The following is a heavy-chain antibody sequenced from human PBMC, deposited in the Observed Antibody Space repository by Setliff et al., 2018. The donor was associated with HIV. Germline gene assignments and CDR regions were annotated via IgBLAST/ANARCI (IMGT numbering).Heavy chain of an antibody. CDR3: AREEPIDSSGYYFGGWFDP. J-gene: IGHJ5*02. CDR2: MYYSGRT. D-gene: IGHD3-22*01. CDR1: GGSISSSSYY. V-gene: IGHV4-39*07. Sequence: PSETLSLTCTVSGGSISSSSYYWGWTRQPPGKGLEWIGSMYYSGRTYYNLSLKSRVTISVDTSKNQFSLKLSSVTVADTAVYYCAREEPIDSSGYYFGGWFDPWGQGTLVTVSS.